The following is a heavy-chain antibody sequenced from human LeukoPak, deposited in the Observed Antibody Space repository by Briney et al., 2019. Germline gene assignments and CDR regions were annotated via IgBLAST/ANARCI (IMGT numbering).Heavy chain of an antibody. Sequence: ASVKVSCKASGYTFTSYDINWVRQATGQGLEWMGWMNPNSGNTGYAQKYQGRVTMTRNTSISTAYMELSSLRSEDTAVYYCARARSSSWYLGAYYYGMDVWGQGTTVTVSS. J-gene: IGHJ6*02. CDR3: ARARSSSWYLGAYYYGMDV. V-gene: IGHV1-8*01. CDR2: MNPNSGNT. D-gene: IGHD6-13*01. CDR1: GYTFTSYD.